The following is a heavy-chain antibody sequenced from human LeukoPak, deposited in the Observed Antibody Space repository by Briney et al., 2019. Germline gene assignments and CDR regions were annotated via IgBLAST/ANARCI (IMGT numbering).Heavy chain of an antibody. V-gene: IGHV4-59*08. J-gene: IGHJ4*02. CDR1: GGSISSYY. D-gene: IGHD1-26*01. CDR3: ARSSSGSYYND. CDR2: ISHSGIT. Sequence: SETLSLTCTVSGGSISSYYWNWIRQPPGKGLEWIGYISHSGITDYKSSLKSRVTISGDTSKNQFSLRLSSVTAADTAVYYCARSSSGSYYNDWGQGTLVTVSS.